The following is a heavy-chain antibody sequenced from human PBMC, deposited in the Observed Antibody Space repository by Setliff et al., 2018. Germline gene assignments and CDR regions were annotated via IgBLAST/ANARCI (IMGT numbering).Heavy chain of an antibody. Sequence: RASVKVSCKTSGYSFTNYGINWVRQAPGQGLEWMGWNSVYAREFQGRVTMTIDTPTSTAYMELRSLRSDDTAVYYCARGPPDFVVVPAAAKFDYWGPGTLVTVSS. D-gene: IGHD2-2*01. J-gene: IGHJ4*02. CDR3: ARGPPDFVVVPAAAKFDY. CDR1: GYSFTNYG. CDR2: NSV. V-gene: IGHV1-18*01.